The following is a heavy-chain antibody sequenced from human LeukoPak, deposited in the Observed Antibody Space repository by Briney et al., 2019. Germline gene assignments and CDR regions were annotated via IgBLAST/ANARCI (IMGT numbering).Heavy chain of an antibody. J-gene: IGHJ6*02. CDR3: AKSSEFCSGGSCYPNGDYYYGMDV. CDR2: ISSSSSYI. V-gene: IGHV3-21*04. D-gene: IGHD2-15*01. CDR1: GFTFSSYS. Sequence: GGSLRLSCAASGFTFSSYSMNWVRQAPGKGLEWVSSISSSSSYIYYADSVKGRFTISRDNAKNSLYLQMNSLRAEDTAVYYCAKSSEFCSGGSCYPNGDYYYGMDVWGQGTTVTVSS.